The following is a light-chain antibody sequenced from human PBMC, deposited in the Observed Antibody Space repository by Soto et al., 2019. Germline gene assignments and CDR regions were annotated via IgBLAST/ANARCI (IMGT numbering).Light chain of an antibody. CDR2: GAS. J-gene: IGKJ1*01. V-gene: IGKV3-15*01. CDR1: QSVSSS. Sequence: EVVMTQSPATLSLSPGERATLSCRASQSVSSSLAWYQQKPCQAPMLLIYGASTRAAGSPDRFSGGGSEEAFTLPISSLQAEDFAIYYCQQYNNWWTFGQGTKVEIK. CDR3: QQYNNWWT.